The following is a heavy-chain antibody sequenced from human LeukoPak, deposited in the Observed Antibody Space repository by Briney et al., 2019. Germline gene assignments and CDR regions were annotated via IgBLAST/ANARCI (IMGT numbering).Heavy chain of an antibody. J-gene: IGHJ4*02. CDR1: GGSFSGYY. CDR3: ARDETTPLPGAY. D-gene: IGHD4-17*01. Sequence: SETLSLTCAVYGGSFSGYYWNWIRQPPGKGLEWIGEINHSGSTHYNPSLKSRVTMSVDTSKNQFSMKLSSVTAADTAVYYGARDETTPLPGAYWGQGTLVTVSS. V-gene: IGHV4-34*01. CDR2: INHSGST.